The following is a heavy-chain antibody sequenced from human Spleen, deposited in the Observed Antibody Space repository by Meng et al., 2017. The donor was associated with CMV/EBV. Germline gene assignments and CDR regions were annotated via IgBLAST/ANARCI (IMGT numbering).Heavy chain of an antibody. D-gene: IGHD2-2*01. J-gene: IGHJ6*02. CDR3: ARGHMPFYYYYGMDV. CDR2: ISYDTSNN. V-gene: IGHV3-30*04. CDR1: GFIFSDYT. Sequence: GESLKISCAASGFIFSDYTIHWVRQAPAKGLEWVALISYDTSNNYYADSVGGRFTISRDNSKSTVYLQMTSLRPEDTAVYYCARGHMPFYYYYGMDVWGQGTTVTVSS.